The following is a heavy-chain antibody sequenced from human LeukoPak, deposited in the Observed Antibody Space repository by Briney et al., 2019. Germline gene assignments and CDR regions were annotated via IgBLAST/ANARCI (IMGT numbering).Heavy chain of an antibody. D-gene: IGHD3-22*01. CDR1: GFTFSSYA. CDR3: AKGFYDNSASGVFDI. J-gene: IGHJ3*02. V-gene: IGHV3-30-3*01. CDR2: ISYDGSNE. Sequence: GGSLRLSCAASGFTFSSYAMHWVRQAPGKGLEWVAVISYDGSNEYYADSVKGRFTISRDNSKNTLYLQMNSLRAEDTAVYYCAKGFYDNSASGVFDIWGQGTMVTVSS.